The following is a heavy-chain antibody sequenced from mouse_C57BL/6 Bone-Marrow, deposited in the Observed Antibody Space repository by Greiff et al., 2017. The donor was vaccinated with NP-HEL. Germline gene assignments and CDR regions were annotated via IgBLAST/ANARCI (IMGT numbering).Heavy chain of an antibody. CDR1: GFNIKDDY. CDR3: TPLLRNYFDY. Sequence: EVQLQQSGAELVRPGASVKLSCTASGFNIKDDYMHWVKQRSEQGLEWIGWIDPENGDTEYASKFQGKATITADTSSNTAYLQLSSLTSEDTAVYYCTPLLRNYFDYWGQGTTLTVSS. J-gene: IGHJ2*01. D-gene: IGHD1-1*01. CDR2: IDPENGDT. V-gene: IGHV14-4*01.